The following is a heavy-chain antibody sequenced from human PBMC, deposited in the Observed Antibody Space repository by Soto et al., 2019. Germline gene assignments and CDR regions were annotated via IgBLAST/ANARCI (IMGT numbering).Heavy chain of an antibody. CDR1: GGTFSSYA. D-gene: IGHD3-9*01. CDR3: ARDGETNYDILTGYYLD. CDR2: IIPIFGTA. J-gene: IGHJ4*02. V-gene: IGHV1-69*01. Sequence: QVQLVQSGAEVQKPGSSVKVSCKASGGTFSSYAISWVRQAPGQGLEWMGGIIPIFGTANYAQKFQGRVTITADESTSTAYMELSSLRSEDTAVYYCARDGETNYDILTGYYLDWGQGTLVTVSS.